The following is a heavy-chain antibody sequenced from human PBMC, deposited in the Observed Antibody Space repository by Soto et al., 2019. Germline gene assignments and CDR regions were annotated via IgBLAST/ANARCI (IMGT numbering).Heavy chain of an antibody. D-gene: IGHD4-17*01. CDR3: AKADYGGNHPLDY. V-gene: IGHV3-23*01. CDR2: ISGSGGST. CDR1: GFTFSSYA. Sequence: EVQLLESGGGMVQPGGSLRLSCAASGFTFSSYAMSWVRQAPGKGLEWVSAISGSGGSTYYADSVKGRFTISRDNSKNTLYLQMNSLRAEDTAVYYCAKADYGGNHPLDYWGQGTLVTVSS. J-gene: IGHJ4*02.